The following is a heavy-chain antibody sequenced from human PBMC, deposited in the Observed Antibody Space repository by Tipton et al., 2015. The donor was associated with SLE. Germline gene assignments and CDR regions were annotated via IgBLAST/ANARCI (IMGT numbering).Heavy chain of an antibody. Sequence: GLVKPSETLSLTCSISGSSITSSSYYWGWIRQPPGKGLEWIGSYYYSGSAAYNPSLKSRVTISVDTTKNQFSLRLTSVTAADTAVYYCARGSPTGTTRLDYWGRGTLVTVSS. CDR1: GSSITSSSYY. D-gene: IGHD1-7*01. V-gene: IGHV4-39*01. CDR3: ARGSPTGTTRLDY. CDR2: YYYSGSA. J-gene: IGHJ4*02.